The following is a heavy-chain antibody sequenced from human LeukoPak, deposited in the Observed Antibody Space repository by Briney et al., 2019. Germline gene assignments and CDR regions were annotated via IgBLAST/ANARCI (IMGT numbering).Heavy chain of an antibody. D-gene: IGHD3-22*01. J-gene: IGHJ4*02. CDR2: ISWHSGSI. Sequence: QAGGSLRLSCAAPGFTFDDYAMHWVRQAPGKGLEWVSGISWHSGSIGYADSVKGRFTISRDNSKNSLYLQMNSLRAEAMALYYCAKDNYYDSSGFFDYWGQGALVTVSS. V-gene: IGHV3-9*03. CDR1: GFTFDDYA. CDR3: AKDNYYDSSGFFDY.